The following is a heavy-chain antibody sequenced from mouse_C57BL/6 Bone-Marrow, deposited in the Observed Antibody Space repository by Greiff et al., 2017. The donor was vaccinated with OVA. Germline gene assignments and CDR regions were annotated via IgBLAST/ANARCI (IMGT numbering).Heavy chain of an antibody. Sequence: EVQVVESGGGLVKPGGSLKLSCAASGFTFSSYTMSWVRQTPGQSLEWVATISGGGGNTYYPDSVKGRFTISRDNAKNTRYLQMSSLRSEDTAWYYCARGGFDVWGTGTRVTVSA. J-gene: IGHJ1*03. CDR1: GFTFSSYT. CDR3: ARGGFDV. V-gene: IGHV5-9*01. CDR2: ISGGGGNT.